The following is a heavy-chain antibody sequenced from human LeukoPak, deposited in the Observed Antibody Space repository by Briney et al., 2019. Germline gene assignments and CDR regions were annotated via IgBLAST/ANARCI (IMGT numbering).Heavy chain of an antibody. CDR1: GGSISSYY. CDR2: IYYSGST. J-gene: IGHJ4*02. V-gene: IGHV4-59*01. Sequence: PSETLSLTCTVSGGSISSYYWSWIRQPPGKGLEWIGYIYYSGSTNYNPSLKSRVTISVDTSKNQFSLKLSSVTAADTAVYYYASTERRLGGLSPPGVVDYWGQGTLVTVSS. CDR3: ASTERRLGGLSPPGVVDY. D-gene: IGHD3-16*02.